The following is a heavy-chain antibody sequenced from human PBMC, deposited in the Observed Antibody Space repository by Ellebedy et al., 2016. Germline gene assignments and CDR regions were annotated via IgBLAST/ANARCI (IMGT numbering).Heavy chain of an antibody. CDR2: MKSKIDGGTT. D-gene: IGHD6-19*01. CDR1: GFTLTDAW. J-gene: IGHJ4*02. V-gene: IGHV3-15*01. CDR3: TTDQSSGSFKIY. Sequence: GGSLRLSCAASGFTLTDAWMSWVRQAPGKGLEWVGRMKSKIDGGTTDYAAPVRGRFTISEDDSKNVMYLQMNGLKTEDTAVYYCTTDQSSGSFKIYWGQGTLVTVSS.